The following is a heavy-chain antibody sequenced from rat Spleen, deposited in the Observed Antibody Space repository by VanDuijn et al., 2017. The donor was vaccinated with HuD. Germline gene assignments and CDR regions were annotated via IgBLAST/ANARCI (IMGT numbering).Heavy chain of an antibody. CDR1: GFTFSDYG. V-gene: IGHV5-25*01. D-gene: IGHD1-9*01. J-gene: IGHJ2*01. CDR3: TRDRTYYGFTLDY. CDR2: IRPSGADT. Sequence: EVQLVESGGGLVQPGRSMKLSCSASGFTFSDYGMAWVFQAPTKGLEWVATIRPSGADTYYRDSVKGRFTISRDNAKSTLYLQMNSLRSEDTATYYCTRDRTYYGFTLDYWGQGVMVTVSS.